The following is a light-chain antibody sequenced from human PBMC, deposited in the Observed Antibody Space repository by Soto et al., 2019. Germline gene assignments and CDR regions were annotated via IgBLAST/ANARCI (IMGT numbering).Light chain of an antibody. Sequence: EIVMTQSPATLSVSPGESATLSCRAGQSISSKLAWYQQKPGQVPRLLIYGASTRATGIPARFSGSGSGTEFTLTISILQSEDFAVYFCHQYNKWPWTFGQGTKVEIK. CDR2: GAS. J-gene: IGKJ1*01. V-gene: IGKV3-15*01. CDR1: QSISSK. CDR3: HQYNKWPWT.